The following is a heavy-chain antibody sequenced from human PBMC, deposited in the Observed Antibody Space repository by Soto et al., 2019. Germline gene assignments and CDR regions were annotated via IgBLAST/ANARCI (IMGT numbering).Heavy chain of an antibody. Sequence: QVQLVQSGAEVKKPGASGKVSCKASGYTFTSYAMHLVRQAPGQRLEWMGWINAGNGNTKYSQKFQGRVTITRDTSASTAYMELSSLRSEDTAVYYWARGERREQLVPDYWGQGTLVTVSS. D-gene: IGHD6-6*01. V-gene: IGHV1-3*01. CDR1: GYTFTSYA. J-gene: IGHJ4*02. CDR3: ARGERREQLVPDY. CDR2: INAGNGNT.